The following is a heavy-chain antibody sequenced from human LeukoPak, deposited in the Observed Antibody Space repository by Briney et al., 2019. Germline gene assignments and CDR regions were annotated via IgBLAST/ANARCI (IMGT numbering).Heavy chain of an antibody. CDR1: GYTFSTYW. CDR2: IYPDDSDT. D-gene: IGHD3-22*01. J-gene: IGHJ4*02. Sequence: PGESLKISCKGSGYTFSTYWIGWVRQTPGKGLEWMGLIYPDDSDTKYSPSFRGQVTISVDRSIRTAYLRWSSLRASDTAMYYCVRRDSSSWYHLDYWGQGTRVTVSS. V-gene: IGHV5-51*01. CDR3: VRRDSSSWYHLDY.